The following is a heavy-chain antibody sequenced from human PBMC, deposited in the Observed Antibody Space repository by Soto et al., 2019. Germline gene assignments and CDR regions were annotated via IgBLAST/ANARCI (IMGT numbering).Heavy chain of an antibody. J-gene: IGHJ3*02. CDR3: ARRRTYYYDTSGYSNDAFDI. CDR1: GYSFTSYW. Sequence: PGESLKISCKGSGYSFTSYWIGWVRQMPGKGLEWMGIIYPGDSDTRYSPSFQGQVTISADKSISTAYLQWSSLKASDTAMYYCARRRTYYYDTSGYSNDAFDIWGQGTMVTVSS. CDR2: IYPGDSDT. D-gene: IGHD3-22*01. V-gene: IGHV5-51*01.